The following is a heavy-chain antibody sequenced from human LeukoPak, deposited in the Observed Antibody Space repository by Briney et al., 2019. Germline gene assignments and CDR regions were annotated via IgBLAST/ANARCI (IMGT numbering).Heavy chain of an antibody. CDR2: INPSGGST. J-gene: IGHJ4*02. CDR1: GYAFTSYY. CDR3: AREIGAAAGFFDY. D-gene: IGHD6-13*01. V-gene: IGHV1-46*01. Sequence: ASVKVSCKASGYAFTSYYMHWVRQAPGQGLEWMGIINPSGGSTSYAQKFQGRVTMTRDTSASTAYMELSSLRSEDTAVYYCAREIGAAAGFFDYWGQGTLVTVSS.